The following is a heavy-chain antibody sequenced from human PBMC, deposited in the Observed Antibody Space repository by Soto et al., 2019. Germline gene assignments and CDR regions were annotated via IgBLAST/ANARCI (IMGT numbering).Heavy chain of an antibody. V-gene: IGHV4-4*02. CDR1: GGSISTSNW. D-gene: IGHD1-26*01. Sequence: QVQLQESGPGLVKPSGTLSLTCAVSGGSISTSNWWSWVRQPPGKGLEWIGEIYHSGSTNYNPSLRSRVTISVDKSMNQCFLKLSSVTAADTAVYYCARVLLRGYEVGAPTQIDYWGQGTMVTVSS. CDR2: IYHSGST. CDR3: ARVLLRGYEVGAPTQIDY. J-gene: IGHJ4*02.